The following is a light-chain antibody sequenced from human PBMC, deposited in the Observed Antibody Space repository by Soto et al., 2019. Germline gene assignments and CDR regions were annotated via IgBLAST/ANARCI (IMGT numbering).Light chain of an antibody. J-gene: IGKJ4*01. V-gene: IGKV1-9*01. CDR2: SAS. CDR1: QDIRNF. Sequence: DIRLTQSPSFLSASLGDRVTLTCRASQDIRNFLAWYQQHPGTAPRLLMYSASTPHCGVSSRFSAAGSGTEFTLTITSLQPEYSATYFCQYLNTFSPITFGGGTKVEI. CDR3: QYLNTFSPIT.